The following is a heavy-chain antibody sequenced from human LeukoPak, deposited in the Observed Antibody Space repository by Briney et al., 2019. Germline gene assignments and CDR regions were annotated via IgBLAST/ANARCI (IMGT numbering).Heavy chain of an antibody. J-gene: IGHJ4*02. V-gene: IGHV4-31*03. CDR2: IYYSGST. CDR3: ARDLRGYDFWSGYTI. D-gene: IGHD3-3*01. Sequence: SETLSLTCTVSGGSISSGGYYWSWIRQHPGKGLEWIGYIYYSGSTYYNPSLKSRVTISVDTSKNQFSLKLSSVTAADTAVYYCARDLRGYDFWSGYTIWGQGTLVTVSS. CDR1: GGSISSGGYY.